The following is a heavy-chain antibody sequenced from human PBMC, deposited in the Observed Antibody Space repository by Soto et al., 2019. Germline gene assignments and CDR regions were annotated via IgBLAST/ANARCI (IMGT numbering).Heavy chain of an antibody. J-gene: IGHJ5*02. CDR3: ARVGTMVRGVIDWFDP. CDR1: GGSISSSSYY. CDR2: IYYSGST. Sequence: SETLSLTCTVSGGSISSSSYYWGWIRQPPGKGLEWIGSIYYSGSTYYNPSLKSRVTISVDTSKNQFSLKLSSVTAADTAVYYCARVGTMVRGVIDWFDPWGQGTLVTVPQ. D-gene: IGHD3-10*01. V-gene: IGHV4-39*01.